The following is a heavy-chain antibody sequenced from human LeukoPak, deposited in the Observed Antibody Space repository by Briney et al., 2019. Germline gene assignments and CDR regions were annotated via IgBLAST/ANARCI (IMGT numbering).Heavy chain of an antibody. CDR2: TYYRSKWYN. CDR1: GDSVSSNSAA. D-gene: IGHD2-2*01. V-gene: IGHV6-1*01. Sequence: SQTLSLTCAISGDSVSSNSAARNWIRQSPSRGLEWLGRTYYRSKWYNDYAVSVKSRITINPDTSKNQFSLQLNSVTPEDTAVYYCAREGVIVVVPAATANNWFDPWGQGTLVTVSS. J-gene: IGHJ5*02. CDR3: AREGVIVVVPAATANNWFDP.